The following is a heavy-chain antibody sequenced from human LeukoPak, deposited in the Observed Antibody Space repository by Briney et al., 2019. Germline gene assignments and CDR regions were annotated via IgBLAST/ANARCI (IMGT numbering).Heavy chain of an antibody. Sequence: GGSLRLSCAASGFTFSSYSMNWVRQAPGKGLEWVSSISSSSSYIYYADSVKGRFTISRDNSKNTLYLQMNSLRAEDTAVYYCAKELGVYSSSSMDVWGKGTTVTVSS. CDR1: GFTFSSYS. CDR3: AKELGVYSSSSMDV. V-gene: IGHV3-21*04. J-gene: IGHJ6*03. CDR2: ISSSSSYI. D-gene: IGHD6-6*01.